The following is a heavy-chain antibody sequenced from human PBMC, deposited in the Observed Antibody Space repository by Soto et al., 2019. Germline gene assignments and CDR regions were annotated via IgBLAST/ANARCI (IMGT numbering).Heavy chain of an antibody. V-gene: IGHV3-30*18. CDR3: AKGGRQWLVTSDFNY. Sequence: VQLVESGGGVVQPGRSLRLSCAASGFTFSDYAMHWVRQAPGKGLELVAVVSHDGRNTHYADSVKGRFTISRDSSRNTVSLQMTSLRAEDTAVEYCAKGGRQWLVTSDFNYWGQGALVTVSS. J-gene: IGHJ4*02. CDR2: VSHDGRNT. D-gene: IGHD6-19*01. CDR1: GFTFSDYA.